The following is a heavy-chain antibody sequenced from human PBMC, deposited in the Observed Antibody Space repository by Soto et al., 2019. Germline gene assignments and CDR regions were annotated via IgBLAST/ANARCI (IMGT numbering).Heavy chain of an antibody. J-gene: IGHJ4*02. CDR1: GTSISSYY. CDR3: ARYNSYAIDY. V-gene: IGHV4-59*01. D-gene: IGHD2-8*01. Sequence: VQLQESGPGLVQPSETLSLTCTVSGTSISSYYWSWIRQPPGKELEWIANIHYSGTTNYNPSLASRVTLSVDTSKNQFSLKMTSVTAADRAMYFCARYNSYAIDYWGRGTLVTVSS. CDR2: IHYSGTT.